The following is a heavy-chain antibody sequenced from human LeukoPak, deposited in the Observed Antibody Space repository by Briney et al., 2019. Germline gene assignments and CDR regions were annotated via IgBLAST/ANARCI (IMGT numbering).Heavy chain of an antibody. J-gene: IGHJ5*02. V-gene: IGHV4-31*03. CDR3: AREVWLPPVWFDP. CDR2: IYHSGST. D-gene: IGHD5-12*01. Sequence: SETLSLTCTVSGGSISSGGYYWSWIRQHPGKGLEWIGYIYHSGSTYYNPSLKSRVTISVDRSKNQFSLKLSSVTAADTAVYYCAREVWLPPVWFDPWGQGTLVTVSS. CDR1: GGSISSGGYY.